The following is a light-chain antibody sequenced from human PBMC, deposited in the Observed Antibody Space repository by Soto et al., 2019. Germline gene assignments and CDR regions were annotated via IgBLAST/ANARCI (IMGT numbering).Light chain of an antibody. J-gene: IGKJ3*01. CDR1: QSISSY. V-gene: IGKV1-39*01. CDR2: AAS. Sequence: DIQMTQSPSSLSASVGDRVTITCRASQSISSYLNWYQQKPGKAPKLLIYAASSLQRGVPSRFSGSGSGTDFTLTISSLQPEDFATYYCQQSYITPPTFGPGTKLDIK. CDR3: QQSYITPPT.